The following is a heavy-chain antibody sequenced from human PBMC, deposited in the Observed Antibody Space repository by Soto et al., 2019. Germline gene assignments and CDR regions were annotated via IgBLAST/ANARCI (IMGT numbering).Heavy chain of an antibody. CDR3: ARGLPLLRYFDWLLSRWFDP. CDR1: GGSFSGYY. CDR2: INHSGST. V-gene: IGHV4-34*01. D-gene: IGHD3-9*01. J-gene: IGHJ5*02. Sequence: QVQLQQWGAGLLKPSETLSLTCAVYGGSFSGYYWSWIRQPPGKGLEWIGEINHSGSTNYNPSLKGRVTISVDTSKNQFSLKLSSVTAADTAVYYCARGLPLLRYFDWLLSRWFDPWGQGTLVTVSS.